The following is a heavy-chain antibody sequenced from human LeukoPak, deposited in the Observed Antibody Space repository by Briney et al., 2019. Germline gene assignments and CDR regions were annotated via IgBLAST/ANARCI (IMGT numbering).Heavy chain of an antibody. CDR1: GYTFTGYY. CDR3: ARGLYGSGSLFLGYYYYYGMDV. CDR2: INPNSGGT. Sequence: ASVKVSCKASGYTFTGYYMHWVRQAPGQGLEWMGWINPNSGGTNYAQKFQGRVTMTRDTSISTAYMELSRLRSDDTAVYYCARGLYGSGSLFLGYYYYYGMDVWGQGTTVTVSS. J-gene: IGHJ6*02. V-gene: IGHV1-2*02. D-gene: IGHD3-10*01.